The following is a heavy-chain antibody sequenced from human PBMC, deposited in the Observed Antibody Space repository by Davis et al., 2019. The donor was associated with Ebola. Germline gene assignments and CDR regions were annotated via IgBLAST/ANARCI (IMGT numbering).Heavy chain of an antibody. V-gene: IGHV1-69*04. CDR1: GGTFSSYA. CDR2: IIPILGIA. Sequence: SVKVSCKASGGTFSSYAISWVRQAPGQGLEWMGRIIPILGIANYARKFQGRVTITADKSTSTAYMELSSLRSEDTAVYYCARADSSSSRYGYYYGMDVWGQGTTVTVSS. D-gene: IGHD6-6*01. J-gene: IGHJ6*02. CDR3: ARADSSSSRYGYYYGMDV.